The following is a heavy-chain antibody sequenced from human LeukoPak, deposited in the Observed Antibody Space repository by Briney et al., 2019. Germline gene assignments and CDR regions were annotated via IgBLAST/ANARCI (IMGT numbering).Heavy chain of an antibody. V-gene: IGHV4-31*03. CDR3: ARGATVTTYYYYGMDV. CDR1: GGSISSGGYY. CDR2: IYYSGST. D-gene: IGHD4-17*01. J-gene: IGHJ6*02. Sequence: SETLSLTCTVSGGSISSGGYYWSWIRQHPGKGLEWIGYIYYSGSTYYNPSLKSRVTISVDTSKNQFSLKLSSVTAADTAVYYCARGATVTTYYYYGMDVWGQGTTVTVSS.